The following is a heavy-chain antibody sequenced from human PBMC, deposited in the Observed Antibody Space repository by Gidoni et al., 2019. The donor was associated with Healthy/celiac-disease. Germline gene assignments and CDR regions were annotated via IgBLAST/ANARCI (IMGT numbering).Heavy chain of an antibody. Sequence: QITLKESGPTLVKPTQTLTLTCTFSGFSLSTSGVGVGWIRQPPGKALEWLALIYWNDDKRYSPSLKSRLTITKDTSKNQVVLTMTNMDPVDTATYYCARRNANGEAYDYWGQGTLVTVSS. CDR3: ARRNANGEAYDY. V-gene: IGHV2-5*01. CDR1: GFSLSTSGVG. D-gene: IGHD2-8*01. CDR2: IYWNDDK. J-gene: IGHJ4*02.